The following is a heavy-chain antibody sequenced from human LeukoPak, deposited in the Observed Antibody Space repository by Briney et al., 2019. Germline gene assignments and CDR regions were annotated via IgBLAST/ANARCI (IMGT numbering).Heavy chain of an antibody. CDR2: IWSDGSNK. CDR1: GFTFSYYA. J-gene: IGHJ4*02. Sequence: PGGSLRLSCSASGFTFSYYAIHWVRQAPGKGLEGVALIWSDGSNKYYADSVKGRITISRDNSKNTVYLQMNSLRAEDTAVYYCAGELFSSGSCPDGWGQGTLVTVSS. V-gene: IGHV3-33*01. D-gene: IGHD3-10*01. CDR3: AGELFSSGSCPDG.